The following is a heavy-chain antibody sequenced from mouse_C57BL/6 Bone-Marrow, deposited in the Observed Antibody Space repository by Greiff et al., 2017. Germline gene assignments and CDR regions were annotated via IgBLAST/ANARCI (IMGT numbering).Heavy chain of an antibody. Sequence: QVQLQQPGAELVKPGASVKLSCKASGYTFTSYWMHWVKQRPGQGLEWIGMIHPNSGSTNYNEKFTSKATLTVDKSSSTAYMQLSSLTSEDSAVYYCARLVTTGGFAYWGQGTLVTVSA. CDR1: GYTFTSYW. J-gene: IGHJ3*01. CDR2: IHPNSGST. CDR3: ARLVTTGGFAY. V-gene: IGHV1-64*01. D-gene: IGHD2-2*01.